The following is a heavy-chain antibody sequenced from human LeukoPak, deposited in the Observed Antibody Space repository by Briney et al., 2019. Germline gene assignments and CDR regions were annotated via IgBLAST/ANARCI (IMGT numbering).Heavy chain of an antibody. CDR3: VRAVTMTLVVNWHYFDY. CDR2: IKQDGSEK. CDR1: GFSFSKHW. J-gene: IGHJ4*02. V-gene: IGHV3-7*01. Sequence: GGSLSLSCAASGFSFSKHWMSWVRQSPGKGLEWVANIKQDGSEKYYVDSVRGRFTISRDNAKNSLHLQMNSLTPEDTAVYYCVRAVTMTLVVNWHYFDYWGQGSLVTVSS. D-gene: IGHD4-17*01.